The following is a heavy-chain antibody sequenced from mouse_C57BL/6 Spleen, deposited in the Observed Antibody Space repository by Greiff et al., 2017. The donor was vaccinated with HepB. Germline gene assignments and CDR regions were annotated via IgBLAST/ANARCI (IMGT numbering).Heavy chain of an antibody. V-gene: IGHV3-6*01. J-gene: IGHJ1*03. D-gene: IGHD1-1*01. CDR2: ISYDGSN. Sequence: EVQLVESGPGLVKPSQSLSLTCSVTGYSITSGYYWNWIRQFPGNKLEWMGYISYDGSNNYNPSLKNRISITRDTSKNQFFLKLNSVTTEDTATYYCAREHYYGSSPWYFDVWGTGTTVTVSS. CDR3: AREHYYGSSPWYFDV. CDR1: GYSITSGYY.